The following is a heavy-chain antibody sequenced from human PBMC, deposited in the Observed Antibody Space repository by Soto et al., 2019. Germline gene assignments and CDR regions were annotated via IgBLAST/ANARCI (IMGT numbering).Heavy chain of an antibody. Sequence: GGSLRLSCAASGFTFSSYSMNRVRQAPGKGLEWVSSISSSSSYIYYADSVKGRFTISRDNAKNSLYLQMNSLRAEDTAVYYCARDDDYGDYADAFDIWGQGTMVTVSS. CDR3: ARDDDYGDYADAFDI. V-gene: IGHV3-21*01. D-gene: IGHD4-17*01. CDR2: ISSSSSYI. J-gene: IGHJ3*02. CDR1: GFTFSSYS.